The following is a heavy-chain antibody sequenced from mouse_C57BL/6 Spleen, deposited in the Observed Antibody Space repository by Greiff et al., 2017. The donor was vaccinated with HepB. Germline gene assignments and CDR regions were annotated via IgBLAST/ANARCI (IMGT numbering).Heavy chain of an antibody. V-gene: IGHV5-4*01. Sequence: EVQRVESGGDLVKPGGSLKLSCAASGFTFSSYAMSWVRQTPEKRLEWVATISDGGSYTYYPDNVKGRFTISRDNAKNNLYLQMSHLKSEDTAMYYCARDGDYYGSPYAMDYWGQGTSVTVSS. CDR1: GFTFSSYA. CDR2: ISDGGSYT. D-gene: IGHD1-1*01. CDR3: ARDGDYYGSPYAMDY. J-gene: IGHJ4*01.